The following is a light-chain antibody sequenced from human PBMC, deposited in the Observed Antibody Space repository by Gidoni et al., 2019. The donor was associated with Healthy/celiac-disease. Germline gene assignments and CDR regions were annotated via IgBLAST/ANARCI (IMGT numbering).Light chain of an antibody. CDR1: QDISNY. CDR3: QQYDNLPRT. J-gene: IGKJ4*01. V-gene: IGKV1-33*01. CDR2: DAS. Sequence: DIHMTQSPSSLSASVGDRVTITCQASQDISNYLNWYQQKPGKAPKLLIYDASNLETGVPSRFSGSGYGTDFTFTISSLQPEDIATYYCQQYDNLPRTFGGGTKVEIK.